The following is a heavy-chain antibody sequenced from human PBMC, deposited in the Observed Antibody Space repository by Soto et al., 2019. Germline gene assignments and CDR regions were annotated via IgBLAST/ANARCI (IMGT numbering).Heavy chain of an antibody. J-gene: IGHJ6*02. CDR2: ISGRGGST. CDR3: VKAGYCSSASCSDYGMDV. D-gene: IGHD2-2*01. V-gene: IGHV3-23*01. Sequence: GGSLRLSCAASGFTFSSYAMSWVRQAPGKGLEWVSAISGRGGSTYYADSVKGRFTISRDNSKNTLSLQMNSLRAEDTAVYYCVKAGYCSSASCSDYGMDVWGQGTTVTVSS. CDR1: GFTFSSYA.